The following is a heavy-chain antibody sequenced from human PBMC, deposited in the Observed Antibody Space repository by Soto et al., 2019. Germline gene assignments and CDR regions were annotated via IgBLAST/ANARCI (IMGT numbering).Heavy chain of an antibody. J-gene: IGHJ6*02. Sequence: ASVKVSCKASGYTFTSYDINWVRQATGQGLEWMGWMNPNSGNTGYAQKFQGRVTMTRNTSISTAYMELSSLRSEDTAVYYCARGYFDWLLFANGMDVWGQGTTVTVSS. CDR1: GYTFTSYD. CDR2: MNPNSGNT. V-gene: IGHV1-8*01. D-gene: IGHD3-9*01. CDR3: ARGYFDWLLFANGMDV.